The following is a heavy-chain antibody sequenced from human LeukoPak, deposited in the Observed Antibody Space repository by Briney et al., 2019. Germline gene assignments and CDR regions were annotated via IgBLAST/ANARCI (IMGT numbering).Heavy chain of an antibody. CDR1: GYSFTSYW. V-gene: IGHV5-51*01. J-gene: IGHJ4*02. Sequence: GESLKISCKGSGYSFTSYWIGWVRQMPEKGLEWMGIIYPGDSDTRYSPSFQGQVTISADKSISTAYLQWSILKASVTVMYYCARQGQQLDIHFGYWGQGTLVTVSS. CDR2: IYPGDSDT. CDR3: ARQGQQLDIHFGY. D-gene: IGHD6-13*01.